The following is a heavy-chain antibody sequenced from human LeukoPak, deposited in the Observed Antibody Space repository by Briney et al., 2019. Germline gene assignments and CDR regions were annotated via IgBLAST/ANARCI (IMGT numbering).Heavy chain of an antibody. CDR1: GFTFSSYA. CDR2: ISGSGGST. J-gene: IGHJ6*03. CDR3: ARDRPPRGGYSSPYYFFYMDV. Sequence: PGGSLRLSCAASGFTFSSYAMSWVRQAPGKGLEWVSAISGSGGSTYYADSVKGRFTISRDNAKSTLYLQMNSLRVEDTAVYYCARDRPPRGGYSSPYYFFYMDVWGKGTTVAVSS. D-gene: IGHD5-24*01. V-gene: IGHV3-23*01.